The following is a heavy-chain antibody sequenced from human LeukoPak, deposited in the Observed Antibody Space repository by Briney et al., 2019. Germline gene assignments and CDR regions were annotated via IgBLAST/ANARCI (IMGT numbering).Heavy chain of an antibody. J-gene: IGHJ3*02. V-gene: IGHV3-48*03. CDR3: ARGPSIAARYDAFDI. Sequence: GWSLRLSCAASGFTLSTYEMNWVRQAPGKGLEWVSYISSSSKTMYYADSVKGRFTISRDNAKNSLYLQVNSLRAEDTAVYYCARGPSIAARYDAFDIWGQGTMVTVSS. CDR1: GFTLSTYE. CDR2: ISSSSKTM. D-gene: IGHD6-6*01.